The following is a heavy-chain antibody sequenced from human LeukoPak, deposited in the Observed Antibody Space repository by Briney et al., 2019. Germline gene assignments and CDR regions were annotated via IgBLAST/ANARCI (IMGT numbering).Heavy chain of an antibody. Sequence: VASVKVSCKASGGTFSSYAISWVRQAPGQGLEWMGGIIPIFGTANYAQKFQGRVTITADKSTSTAYMELSSLTSDDTAVYYGAKTPVGMVTLDYWGQGTLVTVSS. J-gene: IGHJ4*02. CDR2: IIPIFGTA. CDR1: GGTFSSYA. CDR3: AKTPVGMVTLDY. V-gene: IGHV1-69*06. D-gene: IGHD5-24*01.